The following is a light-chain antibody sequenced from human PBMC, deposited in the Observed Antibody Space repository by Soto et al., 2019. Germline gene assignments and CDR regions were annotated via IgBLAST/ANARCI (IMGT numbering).Light chain of an antibody. J-gene: IGLJ2*01. CDR2: RNN. Sequence: QSVLTQPHSVSATPGQRVTISCSGSSSNIGTNYVYWYQQLPGTAPKLLIYRNNQRPSGVPDRFSGSKSGTSASLAVSGLRSEDEADYSCAAWDDSLSGVVFGGGTKVTVL. V-gene: IGLV1-47*01. CDR3: AAWDDSLSGVV. CDR1: SSNIGTNY.